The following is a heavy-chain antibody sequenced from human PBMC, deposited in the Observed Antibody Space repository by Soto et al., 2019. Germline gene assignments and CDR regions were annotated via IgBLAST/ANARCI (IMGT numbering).Heavy chain of an antibody. Sequence: ASVKVSCKASGYTFTSYYMHWVRQAPGQGLEWMGIINPSGGSTSYAQKFQGRVTMTRDTSTSTVYMELSSLRSEDTAVYYCARDGSSYHISGYYYCDYGMDVWGQGTTVTVSS. CDR3: ARDGSSYHISGYYYCDYGMDV. CDR2: INPSGGST. V-gene: IGHV1-46*01. D-gene: IGHD1-26*01. J-gene: IGHJ6*02. CDR1: GYTFTSYY.